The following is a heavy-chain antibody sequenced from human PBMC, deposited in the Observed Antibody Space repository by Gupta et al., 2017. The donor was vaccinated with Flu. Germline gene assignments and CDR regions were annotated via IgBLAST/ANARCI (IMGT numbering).Heavy chain of an antibody. D-gene: IGHD6-13*01. V-gene: IGHV3-23*01. Sequence: EVQLLQSGGGVVQPGESLRLSCVVSGLTFSDYAMIWVRQAPGKGLEWLSTVGANGDRTYYADSVMGRFTISRDNSKNTIYLQMSSLRGDDTAVYYCAKDRSGNPAIDYWGQGALVTVSA. CDR2: VGANGDRT. CDR3: AKDRSGNPAIDY. CDR1: GLTFSDYA. J-gene: IGHJ4*02.